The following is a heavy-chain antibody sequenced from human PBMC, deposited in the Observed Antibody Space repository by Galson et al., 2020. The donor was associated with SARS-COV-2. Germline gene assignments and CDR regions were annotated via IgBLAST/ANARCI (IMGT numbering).Heavy chain of an antibody. J-gene: IGHJ4*02. CDR3: AKALVYCSGGSCYYN. CDR1: GFTFSSYG. D-gene: IGHD2-15*01. V-gene: IGHV3-30*18. CDR2: ISYDGSNK. Sequence: GESLKISCAASGFTFSSYGMHWVRQAPGKGLEWVAVISYDGSNKYYADSVKGRFTISRDNSKNTLYLQMNSLRAEDTAVYYCAKALVYCSGGSCYYNWGQGTLVTVSS.